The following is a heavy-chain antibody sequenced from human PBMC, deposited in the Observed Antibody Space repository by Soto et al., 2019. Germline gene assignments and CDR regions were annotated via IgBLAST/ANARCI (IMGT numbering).Heavy chain of an antibody. CDR3: ARGGRPTSYYYYGMDV. Sequence: QVQLVESGGGVVQPGRSLRLSCEASGFTFSSYGMHWVRQAPGKGLEWVAVIWYDGSNKYYADSVKGRFTISRDNSKNTLYLQMNSLRAEDTAVYYCARGGRPTSYYYYGMDVWGQGTTVTVSS. J-gene: IGHJ6*02. V-gene: IGHV3-33*01. CDR1: GFTFSSYG. CDR2: IWYDGSNK.